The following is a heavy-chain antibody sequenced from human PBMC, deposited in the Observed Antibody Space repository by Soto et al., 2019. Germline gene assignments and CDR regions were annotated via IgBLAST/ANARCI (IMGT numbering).Heavy chain of an antibody. CDR3: ARGRHTSGYKKAWFDL. CDR1: EFTFSRFD. CDR2: ISNAGDT. J-gene: IGHJ5*02. Sequence: GGALKISFAASEFTFSRFDMHWVRQATGKGLEWVSGISNAGDTYYAGSVKGRFTISRENAKNSLYLQMNSLRDEDTAVYYCARGRHTSGYKKAWFDLWGQGTLVTVSS. V-gene: IGHV3-13*04. D-gene: IGHD3-22*01.